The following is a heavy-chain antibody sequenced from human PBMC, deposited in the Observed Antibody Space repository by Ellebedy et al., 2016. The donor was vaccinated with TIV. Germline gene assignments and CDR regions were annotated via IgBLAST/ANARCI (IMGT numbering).Heavy chain of an antibody. D-gene: IGHD3-10*01. CDR2: ISSSGSTI. Sequence: GESLKISXAASGFAFSTYNMDWVRQAPGKGLEWVSYISSSGSTISYADSVKGRFTISRDNAKNSLYLQMNSLRAEDTAVYYCARVGITMVRAFDYWGQGTLVTVSS. CDR1: GFAFSTYN. V-gene: IGHV3-48*04. CDR3: ARVGITMVRAFDY. J-gene: IGHJ4*02.